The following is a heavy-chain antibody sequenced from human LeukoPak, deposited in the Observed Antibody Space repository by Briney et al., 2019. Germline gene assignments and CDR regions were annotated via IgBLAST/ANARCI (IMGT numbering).Heavy chain of an antibody. V-gene: IGHV3-7*01. CDR2: IKQDGSDK. J-gene: IGHJ4*02. CDR1: GFTFSTYW. CDR3: ARVRCSSNICFPDY. D-gene: IGHD2-2*01. Sequence: PGGSLRLSCAASGFTFSTYWMSWVRQAPGKGLEWVANIKQDGSDKYYADSVKGRFTISRDNAKNSLFLQMNSLRAEDTAVYYCARVRCSSNICFPDYWGQGTLVTVSS.